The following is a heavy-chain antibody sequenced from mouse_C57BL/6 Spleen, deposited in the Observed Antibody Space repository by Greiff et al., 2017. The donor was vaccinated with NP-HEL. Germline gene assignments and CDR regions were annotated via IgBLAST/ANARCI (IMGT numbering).Heavy chain of an antibody. CDR1: GYTFTDYN. CDR3: ARPPSGFAY. V-gene: IGHV1-22*01. CDR2: INPHNGGT. J-gene: IGHJ3*01. Sequence: VQLQQSGPELVKPGASVKMSCKASGYTFTDYNMHWVKQSHGKSLEWIGYINPHNGGTSYTQTFKSKATLTVNKSSSTAYMERRRLTSDDSAVYYCARPPSGFAYWGQGTLVTVSA.